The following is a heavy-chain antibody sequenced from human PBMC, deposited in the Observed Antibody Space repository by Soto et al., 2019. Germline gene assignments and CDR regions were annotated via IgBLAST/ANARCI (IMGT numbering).Heavy chain of an antibody. J-gene: IGHJ5*02. Sequence: SETLSLTCVVSGDSISNYYWRWIRQPPGKGLEWIGDVSSSGSTNYNPSLKSRLIVSLDTSKSQLSLKLSSVTAADTAVYYCARGRRYFDWLLGRNWFDPWGQGTLVTVSS. D-gene: IGHD3-9*01. CDR2: VSSSGST. CDR3: ARGRRYFDWLLGRNWFDP. CDR1: GDSISNYY. V-gene: IGHV4-59*12.